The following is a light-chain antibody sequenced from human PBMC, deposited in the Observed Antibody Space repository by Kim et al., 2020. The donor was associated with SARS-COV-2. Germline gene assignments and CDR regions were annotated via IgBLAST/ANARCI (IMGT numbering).Light chain of an antibody. CDR2: DAA. CDR1: HKVDIN. CDR3: QQRGTWPPALT. Sequence: GESATLSSRARHKVDINLAEYQQMPGQPPRLLIYDAAIRAAGIPDRFSGSGSGTDFTLTIGSLAPEDCAVYYGQQRGTWPPALTFGGGTKVDIK. V-gene: IGKV3-11*01. J-gene: IGKJ4*01.